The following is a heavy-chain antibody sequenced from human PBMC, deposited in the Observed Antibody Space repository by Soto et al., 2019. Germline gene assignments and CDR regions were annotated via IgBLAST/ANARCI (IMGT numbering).Heavy chain of an antibody. Sequence: QVQLVESGGGVVQPGRSLRLSCAASGFTFSSYGMHWVRQAPGKGLEGVAVISYDGSNKYYADSVKGRFTISRDNSKNTLYLQMNSVGAEDTAVYYCEKAQDWQQLAPSFDYWGQGTLVTVSS. CDR1: GFTFSSYG. V-gene: IGHV3-30*18. D-gene: IGHD6-13*01. CDR2: ISYDGSNK. CDR3: EKAQDWQQLAPSFDY. J-gene: IGHJ4*02.